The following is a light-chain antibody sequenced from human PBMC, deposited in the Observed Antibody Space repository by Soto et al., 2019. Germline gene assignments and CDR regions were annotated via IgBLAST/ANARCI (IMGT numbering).Light chain of an antibody. CDR3: QLYFGATRV. CDR2: STS. CDR1: TGTVTSSFY. V-gene: IGLV7-43*01. J-gene: IGLJ3*02. Sequence: QAVVTQEPSLTVSPGGTVTLTCVSSTGTVTSSFYPNWFQQKPGQPPRSLIYSTSNKYSWTPARFSGSLLGGKAALTLSDVQPEDEADYYCQLYFGATRVFGGGTKLTVL.